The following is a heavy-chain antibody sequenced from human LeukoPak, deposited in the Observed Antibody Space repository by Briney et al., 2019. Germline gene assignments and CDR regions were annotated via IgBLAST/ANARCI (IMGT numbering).Heavy chain of an antibody. J-gene: IGHJ3*02. CDR3: ARDLTGDSAFDI. V-gene: IGHV3-53*04. CDR1: GFTFSSYA. CDR2: IYSGGST. D-gene: IGHD7-27*01. Sequence: PGGSLRLSCAASGFTFSSYAMSWVRQAPGKGLEWVSAIYSGGSTYYADSVKGRFTISRHNSKNTLYLQMNSLRAEDTAVYYCARDLTGDSAFDIWGQGTMVTVSS.